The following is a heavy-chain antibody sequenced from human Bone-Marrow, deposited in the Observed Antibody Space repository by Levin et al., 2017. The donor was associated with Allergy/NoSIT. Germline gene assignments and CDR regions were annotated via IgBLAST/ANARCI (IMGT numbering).Heavy chain of an antibody. J-gene: IGHJ6*02. CDR1: GFSFNNAW. D-gene: IGHD2-8*01. Sequence: GESLKISCAASGFSFNNAWINWVRQAPGKGLEWVGRFKGKTDGGTTDYAAPVKGRFTISRDDSKNMLYLQMNSLKTEDTAVYYCSTVRYCTSGVCYARYYYYYGMDVWGQGTTVTVSS. CDR3: STVRYCTSGVCYARYYYYYGMDV. V-gene: IGHV3-15*07. CDR2: FKGKTDGGTT.